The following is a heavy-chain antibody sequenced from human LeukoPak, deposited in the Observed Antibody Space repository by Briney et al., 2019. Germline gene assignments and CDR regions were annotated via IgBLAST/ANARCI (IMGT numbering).Heavy chain of an antibody. CDR2: INHSGST. J-gene: IGHJ3*02. V-gene: IGHV4-34*01. D-gene: IGHD3-10*01. CDR3: ARDQRTYYYGSGSYYRRAFDI. Sequence: KPSETLSLTCAVYGGSFSGYYWSWIRQPPGKGLEWIGEINHSGSTNYNPSLKSRVTISVDTSKNQFSLKLSSVTAADTALYYCARDQRTYYYGSGSYYRRAFDIWGQGTMVTVSS. CDR1: GGSFSGYY.